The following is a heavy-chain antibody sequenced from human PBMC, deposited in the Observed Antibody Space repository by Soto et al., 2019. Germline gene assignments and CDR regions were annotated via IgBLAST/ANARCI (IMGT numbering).Heavy chain of an antibody. CDR3: APLTGYRPTL. J-gene: IGHJ4*02. CDR1: GFTFSSYG. CDR2: ISYDGSNK. V-gene: IGHV3-30*03. Sequence: SLRLSCAASGFTFSSYGMHWVRQAPGKGLEWVAVISYDGSNKYYADSVKGRFTISRDNAKNSLYLQMNSLRAEDTAVYYCAPLTGYRPTLWGQGTLVTVSS. D-gene: IGHD3-9*01.